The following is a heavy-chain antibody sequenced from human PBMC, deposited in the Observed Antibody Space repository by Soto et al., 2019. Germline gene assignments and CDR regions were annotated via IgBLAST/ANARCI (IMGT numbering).Heavy chain of an antibody. J-gene: IGHJ5*02. CDR1: GFTFSDYY. CDR2: ISSSGSTI. Sequence: PGGSLGLSCAASGFTFSDYYMSWIRQAPGKGLEWVSYISSSGSTIYYADSVKGRFTISRDNAKNSLYLQMNSLRAEDTAVYYCARARDIVLVPAAMINWFDPWGQGTLVTVSS. V-gene: IGHV3-11*04. D-gene: IGHD2-2*01. CDR3: ARARDIVLVPAAMINWFDP.